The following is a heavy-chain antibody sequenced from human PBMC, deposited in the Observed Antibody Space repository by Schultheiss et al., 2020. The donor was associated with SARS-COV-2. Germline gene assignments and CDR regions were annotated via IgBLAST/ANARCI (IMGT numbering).Heavy chain of an antibody. V-gene: IGHV3-48*03. CDR3: ARGGPRAVAPMDV. Sequence: GESLKISCTASGFTFSSYEMIWVRQAPGKGLEWISYISSGDNTMYYADSVKGRFTISRDNTNNSLFLQMNSLRAEDTAVYYCARGGPRAVAPMDVWGQGTTVTVSS. D-gene: IGHD6-19*01. CDR1: GFTFSSYE. CDR2: ISSGDNTM. J-gene: IGHJ6*02.